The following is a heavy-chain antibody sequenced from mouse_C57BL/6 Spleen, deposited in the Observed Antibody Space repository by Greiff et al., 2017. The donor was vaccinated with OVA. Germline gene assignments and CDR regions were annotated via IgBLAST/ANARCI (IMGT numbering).Heavy chain of an antibody. Sequence: VKLQESGPGLVAPSQSLSITCTVSGFSLTSYGVSWVRQPPGKGLEWLGVIWGDGSTNYHSALISRLSISKDNSKSQVFLKLNSLQTDDTATYYGANILLRDWYFDVWGTGTTVTVSS. CDR1: GFSLTSYG. V-gene: IGHV2-3*01. J-gene: IGHJ1*03. CDR2: IWGDGST. CDR3: ANILLRDWYFDV. D-gene: IGHD1-1*01.